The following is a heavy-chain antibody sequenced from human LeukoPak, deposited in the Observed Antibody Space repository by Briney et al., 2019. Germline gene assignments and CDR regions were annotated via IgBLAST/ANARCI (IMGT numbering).Heavy chain of an antibody. CDR2: IKQDGSEK. V-gene: IGHV3-7*01. J-gene: IGHJ5*02. D-gene: IGHD4-17*01. CDR1: GFTFSSYW. CDR3: ARFYKDYGGDWFDP. Sequence: PGGSLRLSCAASGFTFSSYWMSWVRQAPGKVLEWVANIKQDGSEKYYVDSVKGRFTISRDNAKNSLYLQMNSLRAEDTAVYYCARFYKDYGGDWFDPWGQGTLVTVSS.